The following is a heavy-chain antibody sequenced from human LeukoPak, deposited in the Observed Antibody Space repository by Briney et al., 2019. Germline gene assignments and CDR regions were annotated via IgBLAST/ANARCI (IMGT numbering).Heavy chain of an antibody. CDR2: ITYDGSNK. CDR3: ARDLTYSGWYYFDC. J-gene: IGHJ4*02. D-gene: IGHD6-19*01. V-gene: IGHV3-30*02. CDR1: GFTFSSYG. Sequence: GGSLRLSCAASGFTFSSYGMHWVRQAPGKGLEWVAFITYDGSNKYYAESVKGRFTISRDDSKNTLYVQMNSLRGEDTAVYHCARDLTYSGWYYFDCWGRGTLVTVSS.